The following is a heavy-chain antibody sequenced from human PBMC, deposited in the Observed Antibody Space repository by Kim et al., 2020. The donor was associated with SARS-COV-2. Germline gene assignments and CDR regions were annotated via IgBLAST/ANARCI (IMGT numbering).Heavy chain of an antibody. J-gene: IGHJ4*02. Sequence: GGSLRLSCAASGFTFKNHAMSWVRQAPGKGLEWVSAISGSGRSTYYADSVKGRFTISRDNSKNTLYLQMNSLRADNTAVYYCAKDCAINSWPEEGFDYWGQGTLVTVSS. D-gene: IGHD2-21*01. CDR3: AKDCAINSWPEEGFDY. CDR1: GFTFKNHA. CDR2: ISGSGRST. V-gene: IGHV3-23*01.